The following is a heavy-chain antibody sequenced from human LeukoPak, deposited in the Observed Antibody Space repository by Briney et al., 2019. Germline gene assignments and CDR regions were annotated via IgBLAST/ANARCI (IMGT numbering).Heavy chain of an antibody. J-gene: IGHJ4*02. CDR3: ARRLGSSSTGFDY. Sequence: SETLSLTGTVSGGSISSYYWSWIRLPPGKGLDWIGSIHYSGSTTYNPSLKSPVTISVDTSKNQFSLKLSSVTAADTAVYYCARRLGSSSTGFDYWGQGTLVTVSS. CDR1: GGSISSYY. V-gene: IGHV4-59*08. D-gene: IGHD2-2*01. CDR2: IHYSGST.